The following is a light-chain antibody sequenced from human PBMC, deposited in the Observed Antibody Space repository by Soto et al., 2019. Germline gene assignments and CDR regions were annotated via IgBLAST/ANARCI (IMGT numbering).Light chain of an antibody. Sequence: EIVLTQSPGTLSLSPGERATLSCRASQSVNSRLAWYQHKPGQAPRLLIYGASTRATDVPDRFSGSGSGADFTLSISRLEPEDFAVYYCQQYGSSPPRTFGQGTKVDIK. V-gene: IGKV3-20*01. CDR1: QSVNSR. CDR2: GAS. CDR3: QQYGSSPPRT. J-gene: IGKJ1*01.